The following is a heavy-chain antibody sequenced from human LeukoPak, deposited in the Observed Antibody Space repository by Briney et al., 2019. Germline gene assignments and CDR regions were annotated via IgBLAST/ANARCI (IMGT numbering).Heavy chain of an antibody. CDR2: ISSSSSYI. CDR3: ARDDLGMNAFDI. J-gene: IGHJ3*02. Sequence: GGSLRLSCAASGFTFSSYSMNWVRQAPGKGLEWVSSISSSSSYIYYADSVKGRFTISRDNAKNSLYLQMNNLRAEDTAVYYCARDDLGMNAFDIWGQGTMVTVSS. D-gene: IGHD7-27*01. CDR1: GFTFSSYS. V-gene: IGHV3-21*01.